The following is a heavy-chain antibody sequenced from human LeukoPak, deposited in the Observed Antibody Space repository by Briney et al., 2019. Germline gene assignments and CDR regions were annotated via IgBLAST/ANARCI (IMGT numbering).Heavy chain of an antibody. J-gene: IGHJ4*02. CDR3: AREVPEYGDPFDY. V-gene: IGHV1-69*13. CDR2: IIPIFGTA. Sequence: GASVKVSCKASGGTFSSYAISWVRQAPGQGLEWMGGIIPIFGTANYAQKFQGRVTITADESTSTAYMELSSLRSEDTAVYYCAREVPEYGDPFDYWGQGTLVTVSS. CDR1: GGTFSSYA. D-gene: IGHD4-17*01.